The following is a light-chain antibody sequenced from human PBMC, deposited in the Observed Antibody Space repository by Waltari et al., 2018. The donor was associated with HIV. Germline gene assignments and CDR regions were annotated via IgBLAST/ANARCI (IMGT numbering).Light chain of an antibody. CDR2: RHD. V-gene: IGLV1-40*01. CDR3: QSHDTSLTGVI. J-gene: IGLJ2*01. Sequence: QSRLTQPPSVSGAPGQRVTISCTGSKSNMGEAFDVHWYQQSPGAAPRLLIFRHDKRPSGVPYRFSASTSGSLASLVITGLQAEDEADYYCQSHDTSLTGVIFGGGTKLTV. CDR1: KSNMGEAFD.